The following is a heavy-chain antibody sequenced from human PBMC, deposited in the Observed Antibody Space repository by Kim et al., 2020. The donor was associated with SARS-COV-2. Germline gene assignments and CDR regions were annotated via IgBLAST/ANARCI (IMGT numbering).Heavy chain of an antibody. J-gene: IGHJ4*02. CDR1: GYNFTKYA. CDR2: INTNTGINSNTGTP. V-gene: IGHV7-4-1*02. Sequence: ASVKVSCKASGYNFTKYAINWVRQAPGQGPEWMGWINTNTGINSNTGTPTYAQGFRGRFVISLDTSVSTAYLQISSLQAEDTAVYYCARGSVAFDYWGQGTLVTVSS. CDR3: ARGSVAFDY. D-gene: IGHD6-19*01.